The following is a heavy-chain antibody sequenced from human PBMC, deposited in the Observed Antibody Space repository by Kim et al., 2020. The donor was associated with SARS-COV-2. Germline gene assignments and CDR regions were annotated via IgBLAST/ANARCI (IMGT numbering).Heavy chain of an antibody. CDR3: ARAEITMIVVGYDAFDI. Sequence: SETLSLTCAVYGGSFSGYYWSWIRQPPGKGLEWIGEINHSGSTNYNPSLKSRVTISVDTSKNQFSLKLSSVTAADTAVYYCARAEITMIVVGYDAFDIWGQGTMVTVSS. D-gene: IGHD3-22*01. V-gene: IGHV4-34*01. CDR2: INHSGST. CDR1: GGSFSGYY. J-gene: IGHJ3*02.